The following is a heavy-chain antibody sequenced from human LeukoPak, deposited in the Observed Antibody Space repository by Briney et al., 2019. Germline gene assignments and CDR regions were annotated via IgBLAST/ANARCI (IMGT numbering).Heavy chain of an antibody. CDR2: INSDGSST. CDR3: ARGLVVVPAAIRY. V-gene: IGHV3-74*01. Sequence: GGSLRLSCAASGFTFSSYWMHWVRQAPGKGLEWVSRINSDGSSTSYADSVKGRFTISRDNAKNTLYLQMNSLRAEDTAVYYCARGLVVVPAAIRYWGQGTLVTVSS. J-gene: IGHJ4*02. CDR1: GFTFSSYW. D-gene: IGHD2-2*02.